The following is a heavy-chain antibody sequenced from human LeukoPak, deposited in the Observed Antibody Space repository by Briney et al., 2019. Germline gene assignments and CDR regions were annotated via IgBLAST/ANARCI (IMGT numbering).Heavy chain of an antibody. J-gene: IGHJ4*02. CDR1: GGSISSYY. D-gene: IGHD5-18*01. V-gene: IGHV4-59*01. CDR2: IYYSGST. CDR3: ARGPTDTAMVGGDY. Sequence: SETLSLTCTVSGGSISSYYWSWIRQPPGKGLEWIGYIYYSGSTNYNPSLKSRVTISVDTSKNQFSLKLSSVTAADTAVYYCARGPTDTAMVGGDYWGQGTLVTVSS.